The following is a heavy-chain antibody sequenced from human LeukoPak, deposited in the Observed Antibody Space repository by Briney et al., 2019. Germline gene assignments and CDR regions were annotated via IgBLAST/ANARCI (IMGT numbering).Heavy chain of an antibody. Sequence: ASVKVSCKASGYTFTSYGISWVRQAPGQGLEWMGWISAYNGNTNYAQKLQGTVTMTTDTSTSTAYMELRSLRFDDTAVYYCARARAGSSYYYGRDVWGQGTTVTVSS. CDR3: ARARAGSSYYYGRDV. J-gene: IGHJ6*02. V-gene: IGHV1-18*04. CDR2: ISAYNGNT. D-gene: IGHD3-10*01. CDR1: GYTFTSYG.